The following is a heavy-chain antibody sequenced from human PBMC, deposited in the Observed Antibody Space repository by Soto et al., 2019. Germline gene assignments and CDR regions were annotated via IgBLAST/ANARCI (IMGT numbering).Heavy chain of an antibody. V-gene: IGHV4-59*08. CDR2: IYYSVST. D-gene: IGHD1-20*01. J-gene: IGHJ5*02. Sequence: SETLSLTCTVSGGSISSYYWSWIRQPPGKGLEWIGYIYYSVSTNYNPSLKSRVTISVDTSKNQFSLKLTSVTAADTALYYCARRRCLGIICYEGNWLAPWGQGFLVTVSS. CDR1: GGSISSYY. CDR3: ARRRCLGIICYEGNWLAP.